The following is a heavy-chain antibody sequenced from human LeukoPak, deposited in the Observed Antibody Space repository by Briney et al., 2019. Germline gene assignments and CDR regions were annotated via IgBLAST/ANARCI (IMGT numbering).Heavy chain of an antibody. CDR3: ARGGRQLLEDWFDP. CDR1: GGSISSYY. CDR2: IYYSGST. Sequence: SETLSLTCTVSGGSISSYYWSWIRQSPGKGLEWIGYIYYSGSTNYNPSLKSRVTISVDTSKNQFSLKLSSVTAADTAVYYCARGGRQLLEDWFDPWGQGTLVTVSS. V-gene: IGHV4-59*01. J-gene: IGHJ5*02. D-gene: IGHD2-2*01.